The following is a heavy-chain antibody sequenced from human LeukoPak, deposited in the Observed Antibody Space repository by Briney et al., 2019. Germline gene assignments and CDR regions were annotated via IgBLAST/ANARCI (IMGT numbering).Heavy chain of an antibody. D-gene: IGHD2-15*01. CDR2: ISAYNGNT. CDR3: ARGRLSCSPNWFDP. Sequence: ASVKVSCKASGYTFTSYGISWVRQAPGQGLEWMGWISAYNGNTNYAQRLQGRVTMTTDTSTSTAYMELRSLRSDDTAVYYCARGRLSCSPNWFDPWGQGTLVTVSS. CDR1: GYTFTSYG. V-gene: IGHV1-18*01. J-gene: IGHJ5*02.